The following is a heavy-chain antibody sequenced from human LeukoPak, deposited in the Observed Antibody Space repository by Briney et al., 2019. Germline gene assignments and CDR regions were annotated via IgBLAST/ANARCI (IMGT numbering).Heavy chain of an antibody. CDR1: AGSISSSGYY. V-gene: IGHV4-39*07. D-gene: IGHD2-2*01. CDR2: MYYSGST. CDR3: ARRSVVPAAMAYYYYYYMDV. Sequence: MRSETLSLTCTVSAGSISSSGYYWGWIRQPPGKGLEWIVNMYYSGSTYYNPSLKSRVTISVDTSKNQFSLKLSSVTAADTAVYYCARRSVVPAAMAYYYYYYMDVWGKGTTVTISS. J-gene: IGHJ6*03.